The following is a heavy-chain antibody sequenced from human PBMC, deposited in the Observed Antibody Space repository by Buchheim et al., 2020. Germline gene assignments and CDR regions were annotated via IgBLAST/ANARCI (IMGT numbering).Heavy chain of an antibody. CDR3: ARALGYCSGGSCPARI. J-gene: IGHJ4*02. CDR2: FHSSGRT. D-gene: IGHD2-15*01. Sequence: QVQLQESGPGLVRPSQTLSLSCDVSNDSFGSGGYYWSWFRQHPGKGVERIGYFHSSGRTYHNPSLSSRVTISIDTSKNHFSLKLSSVTAADTAVYYWARALGYCSGGSCPARIWGQGTL. CDR1: NDSFGSGGYY. V-gene: IGHV4-31*11.